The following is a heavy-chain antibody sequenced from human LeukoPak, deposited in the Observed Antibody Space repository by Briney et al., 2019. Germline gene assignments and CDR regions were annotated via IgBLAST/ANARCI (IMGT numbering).Heavy chain of an antibody. CDR2: FDPGDGET. V-gene: IGHV1-24*01. CDR1: GYTLTELS. CDR3: ATGKNWFDP. J-gene: IGHJ5*02. Sequence: ASVKVFCEVSGYTLTELSMHWVRQAPGKGLEWMGGFDPGDGETIYAQKFQGRVTMTEDTSTDTAYMELSSLRSEDTAVYYCATGKNWFDPWGQGTLVTVSS.